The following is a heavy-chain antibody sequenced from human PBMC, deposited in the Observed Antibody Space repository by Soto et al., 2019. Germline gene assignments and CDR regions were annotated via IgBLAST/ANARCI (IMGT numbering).Heavy chain of an antibody. V-gene: IGHV3-48*03. CDR3: AGESFSASPNFFDY. J-gene: IGHJ4*02. D-gene: IGHD3-3*02. CDR1: GFAFSNYE. CDR2: ISLSGSTI. Sequence: GGSLRLSCAASGFAFSNYEMNWVRQAPGKGLEWVSYISLSGSTIYYADSVKGRFTISRDDAKNSLYLQMDSLRADDTAVYYCAGESFSASPNFFDYWGQGTLVTVSS.